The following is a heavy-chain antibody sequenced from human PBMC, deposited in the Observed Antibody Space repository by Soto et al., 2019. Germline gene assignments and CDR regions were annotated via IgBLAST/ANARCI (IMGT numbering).Heavy chain of an antibody. CDR3: ARGFYYDSSGGKLLQY. J-gene: IGHJ1*01. CDR2: ISSSSSYT. D-gene: IGHD3-22*01. V-gene: IGHV3-11*06. Sequence: PGGSLRLSCAASGFTFSDSYMSWIRQAPGKGLEWVSYISSSSSYTNYADSVKGRFTISRDNAKNSLYLQMNSLRAEDTAVYYCARGFYYDSSGGKLLQYLCQGTPVTVSS. CDR1: GFTFSDSY.